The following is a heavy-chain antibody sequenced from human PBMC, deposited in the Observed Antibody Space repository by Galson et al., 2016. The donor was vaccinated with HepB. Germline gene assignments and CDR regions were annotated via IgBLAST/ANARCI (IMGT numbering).Heavy chain of an antibody. CDR2: VTSNGDNT. Sequence: SLRLSCAASGFTFSNYIMRWVRQAPGKGLESVSAVTSNGDNTYYADSVKGRFIISRDNSKNTLYLQMSSLRPGDTAIYYCVKEGEGATWGQGSLVTVSS. CDR3: VKEGEGAT. V-gene: IGHV3-64D*06. D-gene: IGHD3-16*01. CDR1: GFTFSNYI. J-gene: IGHJ5*02.